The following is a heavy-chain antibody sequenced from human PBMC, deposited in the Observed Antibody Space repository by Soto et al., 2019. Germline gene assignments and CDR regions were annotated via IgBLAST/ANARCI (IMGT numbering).Heavy chain of an antibody. V-gene: IGHV3-30-3*01. CDR3: ARGSYGDYLDY. J-gene: IGHJ4*02. D-gene: IGHD4-17*01. CDR1: GFSFSKYA. Sequence: QVQLVESGRGVVQPGRSLRLSCAASGFSFSKYALHWVRQAPGKGLEWVAVVSYNGGNKYYADSVKGRFTISRDNSKNTLYLQVHSLRGEDTAWDYCARGSYGDYLDYWGQGTLVTVSS. CDR2: VSYNGGNK.